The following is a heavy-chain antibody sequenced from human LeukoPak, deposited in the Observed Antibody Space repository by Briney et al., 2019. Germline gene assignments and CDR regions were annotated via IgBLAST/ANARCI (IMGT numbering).Heavy chain of an antibody. CDR1: GFTFDDYA. V-gene: IGHV3-9*01. CDR2: ISWNSGSI. D-gene: IGHD1-26*01. Sequence: GGSLRLSCAASGFTFDDYAMHWVRQAPGKGVEWVSGISWNSGSIGYADSVKGRFTISRDNAKNSLYLQMNSLRAEDTALYYCAKESGVWGQGTTVTVSS. J-gene: IGHJ6*02. CDR3: AKESGV.